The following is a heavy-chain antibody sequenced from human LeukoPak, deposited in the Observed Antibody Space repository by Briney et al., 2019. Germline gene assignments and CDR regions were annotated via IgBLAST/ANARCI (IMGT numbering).Heavy chain of an antibody. CDR2: IIPIFGTA. J-gene: IGHJ4*02. Sequence: SVKVSCKASGGTFSSYAISWVRQAPGQGLEWMGGIIPIFGTANYAQKLQGRVTMTTDTSTSTAYMELRSLRSDDTAVYYCARAYSGLLYYFDYWGQGTLVTVSS. CDR1: GGTFSSYA. V-gene: IGHV1-69*05. CDR3: ARAYSGLLYYFDY. D-gene: IGHD5-12*01.